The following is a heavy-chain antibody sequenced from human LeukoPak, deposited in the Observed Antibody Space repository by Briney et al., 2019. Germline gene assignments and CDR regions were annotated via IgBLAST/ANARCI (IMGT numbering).Heavy chain of an antibody. J-gene: IGHJ3*02. CDR3: ARAVGYCSSTSCYAPQHDAFDI. Sequence: SETLSLTCAVYGGSFSGYYWSWIRQPPGKGLEWIGEINHSGSTYYNPPLKSRVTISVDTSKNQFSLKLSSVTAADTAVYYCARAVGYCSSTSCYAPQHDAFDIWGQGTMVTVSS. D-gene: IGHD2-2*01. CDR1: GGSFSGYY. CDR2: INHSGST. V-gene: IGHV4-34*09.